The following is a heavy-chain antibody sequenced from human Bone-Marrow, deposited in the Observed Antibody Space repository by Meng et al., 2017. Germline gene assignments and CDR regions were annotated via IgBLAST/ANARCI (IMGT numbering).Heavy chain of an antibody. V-gene: IGHV3-33*01. D-gene: IGHD6-19*01. J-gene: IGHJ4*02. Sequence: GESLKISCAASGFTFSSYGMHWVRQAPGKGLEWVAVIWYDGSNKYYADSVKGRFTISRDNSKNTLYLQMNSLRAEDTAVYYCTTDWAIAVAGTGYWGQGTLVTVSS. CDR3: TTDWAIAVAGTGY. CDR1: GFTFSSYG. CDR2: IWYDGSNK.